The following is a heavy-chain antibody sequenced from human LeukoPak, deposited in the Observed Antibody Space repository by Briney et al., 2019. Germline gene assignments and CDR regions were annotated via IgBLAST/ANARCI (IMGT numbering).Heavy chain of an antibody. Sequence: PGGSLRLSXAASGFTFSNYNMNWVRQAPGKGLEWVSSISSSSSYIYYADSVKGRFTISRDNAKNSLYLQMNSLRAEDTAVYYCAREAPAVAGTKDWFDPWGQGTLVTVSS. V-gene: IGHV3-21*01. D-gene: IGHD6-19*01. CDR3: AREAPAVAGTKDWFDP. CDR1: GFTFSNYN. CDR2: ISSSSSYI. J-gene: IGHJ5*02.